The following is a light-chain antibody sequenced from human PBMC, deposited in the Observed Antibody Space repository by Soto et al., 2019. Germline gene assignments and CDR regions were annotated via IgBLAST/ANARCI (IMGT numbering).Light chain of an antibody. CDR2: GAS. J-gene: IGKJ2*01. Sequence: ETLLTQSPATPSVSPGERATLSCRASQSVRDNLAWYQQKPGQAPRLLIYGASTRAPGIPDRFSGSGFGTEFSLTISSLQSEDFAVYYCQQHNDWPPSTFGQGTKLEIK. CDR1: QSVRDN. CDR3: QQHNDWPPST. V-gene: IGKV3-15*01.